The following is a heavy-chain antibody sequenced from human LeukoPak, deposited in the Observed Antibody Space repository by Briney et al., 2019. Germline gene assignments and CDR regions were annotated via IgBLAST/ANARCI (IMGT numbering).Heavy chain of an antibody. V-gene: IGHV4-59*01. CDR2: IHYSGST. CDR1: GVSISSDY. D-gene: IGHD4/OR15-4a*01. CDR3: ARDAGATAY. Sequence: SETLSLTCTVSGVSISSDYWTWIRQPPGKGQEWIGYIHYSGSTSYNPSLKSRVTISVDTSKNQFSLKLTSVTSADTAVYYCARDAGATAYWGQGALVTVSS. J-gene: IGHJ4*02.